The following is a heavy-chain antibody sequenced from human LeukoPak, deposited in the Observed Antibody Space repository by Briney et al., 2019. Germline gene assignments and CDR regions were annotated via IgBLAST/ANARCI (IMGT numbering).Heavy chain of an antibody. CDR2: ISGSGGST. Sequence: GGSLRLSCAASGFTFSSYAMSWVRQAPGKGLEWVSAISGSGGSTYYADSVKGRFTISRDNSKNTLYLQMNSLRAEDTAVYYCATRGIIWFGELSPFDYWGQGTLVTVSS. V-gene: IGHV3-23*01. CDR3: ATRGIIWFGELSPFDY. D-gene: IGHD3-10*01. CDR1: GFTFSSYA. J-gene: IGHJ4*02.